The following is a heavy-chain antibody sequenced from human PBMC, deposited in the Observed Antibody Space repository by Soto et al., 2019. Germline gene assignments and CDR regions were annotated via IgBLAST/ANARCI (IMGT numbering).Heavy chain of an antibody. V-gene: IGHV4-34*02. CDR1: GGSFSGYY. CDR2: INHSGST. D-gene: IGHD3-3*01. CDR3: ARGPRYDFWSGYYGRLRPGWFDP. Sequence: VQLQQWGAGLLKPSETLSLTCAVYGGSFSGYYWNWIRQPPGKGLEWIGEINHSGSTNYNPSVNSRVIISADMSKSQFSLNLRSVTAADTAVYYCARGPRYDFWSGYYGRLRPGWFDPWGQGTLVTVSS. J-gene: IGHJ5*02.